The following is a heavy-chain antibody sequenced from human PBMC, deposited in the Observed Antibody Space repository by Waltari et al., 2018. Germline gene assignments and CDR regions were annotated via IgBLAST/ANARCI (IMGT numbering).Heavy chain of an antibody. CDR1: GFTFSSYA. CDR2: ISGSGGST. CDR3: ARGNSGSHDAFDI. V-gene: IGHV3-23*01. D-gene: IGHD3-10*01. Sequence: EVQLLESGGGLVQPGGSLRLSCAASGFTFSSYAMSWVRQAPGKGLEWVSAISGSGGSTYYADSVKGRFTISRDNSKNTLYLQMNSLRAEDTAVYYCARGNSGSHDAFDIWGQGTMVTVSS. J-gene: IGHJ3*02.